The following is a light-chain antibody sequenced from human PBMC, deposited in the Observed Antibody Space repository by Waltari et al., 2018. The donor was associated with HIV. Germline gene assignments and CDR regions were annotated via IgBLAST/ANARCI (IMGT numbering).Light chain of an antibody. V-gene: IGKV3-11*01. J-gene: IGKJ5*01. CDR1: QSIRTE. Sequence: DIVLTQSPATLSLSPGERATLSCRASQSIRTELAWYQQKPGQAPRLFIYDASNGATGIPGRFSGSGSGTDFTLTISSLEPEDFAMYYCQQRNTWITFGQGTRLEI. CDR2: DAS. CDR3: QQRNTWIT.